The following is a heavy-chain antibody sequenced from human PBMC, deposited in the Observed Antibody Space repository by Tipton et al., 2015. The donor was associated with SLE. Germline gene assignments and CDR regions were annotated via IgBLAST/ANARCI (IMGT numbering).Heavy chain of an antibody. Sequence: TLSLTCTVSGGSISTTNYHWGWIRQPPGKRLEWIGIVHHSGTTYYNPSLQSRVIISADTSKNHFSLKLTSVTAADTALYYCATKANPGLPAFLTDVWGQGTTVTVSS. CDR1: GGSISTTNYH. CDR3: ATKANPGLPAFLTDV. D-gene: IGHD2-21*02. J-gene: IGHJ6*02. V-gene: IGHV4-39*02. CDR2: VHHSGTT.